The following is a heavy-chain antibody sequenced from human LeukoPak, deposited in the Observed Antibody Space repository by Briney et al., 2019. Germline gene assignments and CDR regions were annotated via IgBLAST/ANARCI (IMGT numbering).Heavy chain of an antibody. CDR1: GYSISSGYY. J-gene: IGHJ6*03. CDR2: IYHSGST. CDR3: ARAAAGTTYYYYYMDV. Sequence: SETLSLTCTVSGYSISSGYYWGWIRQPPGKGLEWIGSIYHSGSTYYDPSLKSRVTISADTSKNQFSLKLSSVTAADTAVYYCARAAAGTTYYYYYMDVWGKGTTVTVSS. D-gene: IGHD6-13*01. V-gene: IGHV4-38-2*02.